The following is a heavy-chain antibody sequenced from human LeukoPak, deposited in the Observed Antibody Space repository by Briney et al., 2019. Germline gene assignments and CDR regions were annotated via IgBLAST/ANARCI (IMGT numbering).Heavy chain of an antibody. J-gene: IGHJ4*02. CDR3: AREADYYGSGSYGDY. V-gene: IGHV4-38-2*02. CDR2: IYHSGST. Sequence: PSETLSLTCTVSGYSISSGYYWGWIRQPPGKGLEWIGSIYHSGSTYYNPSLKSRVTISVDTSKNQFSLKLSSVTAADTAVYYCAREADYYGSGSYGDYWGQGTLVTVSS. CDR1: GYSISSGYY. D-gene: IGHD3-10*01.